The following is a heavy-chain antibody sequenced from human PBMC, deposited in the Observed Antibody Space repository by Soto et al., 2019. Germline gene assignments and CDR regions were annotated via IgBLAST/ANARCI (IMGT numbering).Heavy chain of an antibody. D-gene: IGHD3-10*01. CDR2: ISGYDGNT. CDR1: GFTLNDFG. Sequence: ASVKVSCKASGFTLNDFGGRWVRQAPGQGLEGMGWISGYDGNTNFAQKYEGSVTMTIDSTTSTAYMKLRNLGSDDTAMYYCAREKWFGQTPFDSWGQGTLVTVSS. V-gene: IGHV1-18*04. J-gene: IGHJ4*02. CDR3: AREKWFGQTPFDS.